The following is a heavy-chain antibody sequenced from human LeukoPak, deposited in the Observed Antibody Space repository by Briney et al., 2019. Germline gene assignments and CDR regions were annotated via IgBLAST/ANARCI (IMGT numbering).Heavy chain of an antibody. J-gene: IGHJ4*02. D-gene: IGHD6-19*01. CDR2: ISSSSSYI. CDR3: ASISSGWYWDY. Sequence: GGSLRLSCAASGFTFSSYSMNWIRQAPGKGLEWVSSISSSSSYIYYADSVKGRFTISRDNAKNSLYLQMNSLRAEDTAVYYCASISSGWYWDYWGQGTLVTVSS. CDR1: GFTFSSYS. V-gene: IGHV3-21*01.